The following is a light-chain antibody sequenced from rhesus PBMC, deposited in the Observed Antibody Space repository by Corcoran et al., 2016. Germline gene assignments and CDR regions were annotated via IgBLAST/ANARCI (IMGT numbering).Light chain of an antibody. CDR1: QGIKKE. Sequence: DIQMTQSPSSLSASVGDRVTVTCRARQGIKKELSWYQQKPGKAPTLLIYAASSLQTGVSSRFSGSGSGTDYTPTISILQPEDVATYYCLQDYTTPWTFGQGTKVEIK. J-gene: IGKJ1*01. V-gene: IGKV1-94*01. CDR2: AAS. CDR3: LQDYTTPWT.